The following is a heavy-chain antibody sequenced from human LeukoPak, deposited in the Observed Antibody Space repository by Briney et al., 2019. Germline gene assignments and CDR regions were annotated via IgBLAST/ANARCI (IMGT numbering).Heavy chain of an antibody. Sequence: GGSLRLSCAASGFTFSSFGMNWVRQAPGKGLEWVSYISTSSSTIYYADSVKGRFTISRDNAKSLLYLQMNSLRAEDTAIYYCARTSTYGDYDYWGQGTLVTVSS. J-gene: IGHJ4*02. CDR1: GFTFSSFG. V-gene: IGHV3-48*01. CDR3: ARTSTYGDYDY. CDR2: ISTSSSTI. D-gene: IGHD4-17*01.